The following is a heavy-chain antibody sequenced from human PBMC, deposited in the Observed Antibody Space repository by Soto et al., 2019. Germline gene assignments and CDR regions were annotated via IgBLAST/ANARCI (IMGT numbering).Heavy chain of an antibody. CDR1: GFTFSSYA. CDR3: ARNIAVAGRSYYYYAMDV. J-gene: IGHJ6*02. Sequence: GGSLRLSCAASGFTFSSYAMSWVRQAPGKGLEWVSCISTSTTYIYYTDSVKGRFTISRDNAKNSLYLQMNSLRAEDTAVYYCARNIAVAGRSYYYYAMDVWGQGTTVTVSS. V-gene: IGHV3-21*01. D-gene: IGHD6-19*01. CDR2: ISTSTTYI.